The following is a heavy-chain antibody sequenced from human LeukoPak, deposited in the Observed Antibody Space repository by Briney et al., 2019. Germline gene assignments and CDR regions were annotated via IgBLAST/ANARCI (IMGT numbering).Heavy chain of an antibody. CDR2: IYYSGST. D-gene: IGHD3-10*01. Sequence: SETLSLTCTVSGGSISSSSYYWGWIRQPPGKGLEWIGSIYYSGSTYYNPSLKSRVTISVDTSKNQFSLKLSSVTAADTAVYYCARVRSESYYNTDYWGQGTLVTVSS. CDR3: ARVRSESYYNTDY. CDR1: GGSISSSSYY. V-gene: IGHV4-39*01. J-gene: IGHJ4*02.